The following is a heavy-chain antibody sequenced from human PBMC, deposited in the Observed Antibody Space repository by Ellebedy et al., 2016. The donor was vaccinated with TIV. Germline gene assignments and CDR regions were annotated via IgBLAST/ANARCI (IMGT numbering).Heavy chain of an antibody. V-gene: IGHV4-31*03. J-gene: IGHJ2*01. Sequence: SETLSLTCTVSGGSISSGGSYWSWIRQHPGKGLEWIGYIYYSGSTYYNPSLKSRVTISVDTSKNQFSLKLSSVTAADTAVYYCARDGPDYGDYDFDLWGRGTLVTVSS. D-gene: IGHD4-17*01. CDR1: GGSISSGGSY. CDR3: ARDGPDYGDYDFDL. CDR2: IYYSGST.